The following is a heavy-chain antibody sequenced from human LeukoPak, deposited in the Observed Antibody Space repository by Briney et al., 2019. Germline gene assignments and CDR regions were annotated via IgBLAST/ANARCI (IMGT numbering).Heavy chain of an antibody. D-gene: IGHD6-6*01. CDR3: ARGIAARPIDY. J-gene: IGHJ4*02. CDR2: IYHSGST. CDR1: GGSISSGGYY. Sequence: PSQTLSLTCTVSGGSISSGGYYWSWIRQPPGTGLEWIGYIYHSGSTYYNPSLKSRVTISVDRSKNQFSLKLSSVTAADTAVYYCARGIAARPIDYWGQGTLVTVSS. V-gene: IGHV4-30-2*01.